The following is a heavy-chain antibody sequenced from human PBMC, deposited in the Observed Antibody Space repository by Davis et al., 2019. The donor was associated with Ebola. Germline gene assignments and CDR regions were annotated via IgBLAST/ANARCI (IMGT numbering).Heavy chain of an antibody. CDR2: IIPIFGTA. V-gene: IGHV1-69*13. CDR3: ASNLYYYYYYMDV. Sequence: SVKVSCKASGYTFTSYDINWVRQATGQGLEWMGGIIPIFGTANYAQKFQGRATITADESTSTAYMELSSLRSEDTAVYYCASNLYYYYYYMDVWGKGTTVTVSS. D-gene: IGHD1-14*01. CDR1: GYTFTSYD. J-gene: IGHJ6*03.